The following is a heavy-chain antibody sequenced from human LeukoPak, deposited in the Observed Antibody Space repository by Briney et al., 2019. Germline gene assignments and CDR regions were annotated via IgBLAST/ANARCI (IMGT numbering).Heavy chain of an antibody. CDR1: GLTFSSYG. Sequence: PGGSLRLSCAASGLTFSSYGMHWVRQAPGKGLEWVAVISYDGTIRNYADSVKGRFTISRDNSKNTLYLQMNCLTAEDTAQYYCAKGGCSSTTCYLANPWGQGTLVTVSS. D-gene: IGHD2-2*01. CDR2: ISYDGTIR. J-gene: IGHJ5*02. V-gene: IGHV3-30*18. CDR3: AKGGCSSTTCYLANP.